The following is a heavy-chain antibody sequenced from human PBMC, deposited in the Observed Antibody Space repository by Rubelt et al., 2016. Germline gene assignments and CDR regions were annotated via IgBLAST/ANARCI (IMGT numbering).Heavy chain of an antibody. Sequence: DVQLVESGGGLVQPGGSLTLSCAASGFTFSSQSMNWVRQAPGKGLEWVSSISGSSNYIYYADSLRGRFTVSRDNAKNSLYLQMNSLRAEEPALYYCARTNWNDLDYRGQGTLVTVSS. V-gene: IGHV3-21*02. CDR3: ARTNWNDLDY. CDR1: GFTFSSQS. CDR2: ISGSSNYI. J-gene: IGHJ4*02. D-gene: IGHD1-1*01.